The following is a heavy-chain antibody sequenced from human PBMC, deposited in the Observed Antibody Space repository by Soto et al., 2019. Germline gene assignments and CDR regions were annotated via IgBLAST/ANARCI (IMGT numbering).Heavy chain of an antibody. V-gene: IGHV4-39*01. CDR1: GASVTNSSYY. Sequence: ETLSLTCAVSGASVTNSSYYWGWIRQSPGKGLEWIGSVYYRGRSYSKSSVKSRVTISVDTSKNRFSMSLNSVTASDTAVYFCVSQRTTVPTQAYFDYWGPGALVTVS. D-gene: IGHD4-17*01. CDR3: VSQRTTVPTQAYFDY. CDR2: VYYRGRS. J-gene: IGHJ4*02.